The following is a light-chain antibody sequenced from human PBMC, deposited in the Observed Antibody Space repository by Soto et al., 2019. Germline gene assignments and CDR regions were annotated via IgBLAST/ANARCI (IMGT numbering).Light chain of an antibody. J-gene: IGKJ2*01. CDR2: GAF. CDR1: QIIGTN. Sequence: EIVLTQSPATLSVSPGEGATLSCRTSQIIGTNLAWYQQKPGQAPRLLIYGAFIRAPGFPVRFRGTGSGSEFTLTISSLQSEDGALYFCQQYDKWTYTFGQGTNLEL. V-gene: IGKV3-15*01. CDR3: QQYDKWTYT.